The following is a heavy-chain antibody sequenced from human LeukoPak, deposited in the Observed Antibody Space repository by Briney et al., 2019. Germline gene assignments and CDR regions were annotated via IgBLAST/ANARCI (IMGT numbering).Heavy chain of an antibody. D-gene: IGHD3-22*01. CDR2: IYYSGST. J-gene: IGHJ4*02. Sequence: PSETLSLTCNVSGGSVTSHYWSWIRQPPGKGLEWIGYIYYSGSTNYNPSLKSRVTISVNTSKNQSSLKLSSVTAADTAVYYCARGMEYYYDSSGYRTPFDYWGQGTLVTVSS. V-gene: IGHV4-59*02. CDR1: GGSVTSHY. CDR3: ARGMEYYYDSSGYRTPFDY.